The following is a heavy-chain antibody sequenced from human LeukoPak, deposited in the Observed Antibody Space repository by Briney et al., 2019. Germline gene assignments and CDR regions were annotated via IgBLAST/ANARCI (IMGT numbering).Heavy chain of an antibody. CDR1: GDSVSSNSAA. V-gene: IGHV6-1*01. Sequence: SQTLSLTCAISGDSVSSNSAAWNWIRQSPSRGLEWLGRTYYRSKWYNDYAVSVKSRITINPDTSKNQFSLQLNSVTPEDTAVYYWARDGEGYYYDSSGYYYYYYYGMDVWGQGTTVTVSS. CDR3: ARDGEGYYYDSSGYYYYYYYGMDV. CDR2: TYYRSKWYN. D-gene: IGHD3-22*01. J-gene: IGHJ6*02.